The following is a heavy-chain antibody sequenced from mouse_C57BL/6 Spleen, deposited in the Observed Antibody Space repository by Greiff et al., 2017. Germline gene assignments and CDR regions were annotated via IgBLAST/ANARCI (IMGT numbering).Heavy chain of an antibody. CDR1: GFTFSDYY. J-gene: IGHJ1*03. D-gene: IGHD1-1*01. V-gene: IGHV5-16*01. CDR3: ERSPLYYGSSSWYFDV. Sequence: EVKLMESEGGLVQPGSSMKLSCTASGFTFSDYYMAWVRQVPEKGLEWVANINYDGSSTYYLDSLKSRFIISRDNAKNILYLQMSSLKSEDTATXYCERSPLYYGSSSWYFDVWGTGTTVTVSS. CDR2: INYDGSST.